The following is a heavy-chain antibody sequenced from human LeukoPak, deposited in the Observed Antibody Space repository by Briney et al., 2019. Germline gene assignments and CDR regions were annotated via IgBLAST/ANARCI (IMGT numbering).Heavy chain of an antibody. CDR3: AREGGFSGYDSAFVAYYYYDMDV. CDR2: ISYDGSNK. D-gene: IGHD5-12*01. J-gene: IGHJ6*02. V-gene: IGHV3-30-3*01. Sequence: GRSLRVACAASGFAFSTYAIHWVRQAPGKGLEWVAVISYDGSNKYYADSVKGRFTISRDNSKSTLYLQMNSLRPEDTAVYYCAREGGFSGYDSAFVAYYYYDMDVWGQGTTVTVSS. CDR1: GFAFSTYA.